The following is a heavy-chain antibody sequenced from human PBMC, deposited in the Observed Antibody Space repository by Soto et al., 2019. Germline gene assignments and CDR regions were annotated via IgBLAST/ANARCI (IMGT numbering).Heavy chain of an antibody. Sequence: SETLSLTCTVSGGSVSSGSYYWSWIRQPPGKGLEWIGYIYYSGSTNYNPSLKSRVTISVDTSKNQFSLKLSSVTAADTAVYYCARGRTTYYDFWSGPTPFDYWGQGTLVTVSS. D-gene: IGHD3-3*01. CDR2: IYYSGST. CDR3: ARGRTTYYDFWSGPTPFDY. V-gene: IGHV4-61*01. CDR1: GGSVSSGSYY. J-gene: IGHJ4*02.